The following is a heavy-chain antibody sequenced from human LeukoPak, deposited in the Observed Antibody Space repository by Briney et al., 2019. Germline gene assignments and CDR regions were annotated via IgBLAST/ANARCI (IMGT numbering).Heavy chain of an antibody. D-gene: IGHD3-10*01. V-gene: IGHV3-7*01. J-gene: IGHJ4*02. Sequence: GGSLRLSCAASGFTFSSYWMSWVRQAPGKGLEWVANIKQDGSDKYYVDSVKGRFTISRDNAKNSLYLQMNSLRPEDTAVYYCARVLYGNGGPFDYWGQGILVTVSS. CDR1: GFTFSSYW. CDR2: IKQDGSDK. CDR3: ARVLYGNGGPFDY.